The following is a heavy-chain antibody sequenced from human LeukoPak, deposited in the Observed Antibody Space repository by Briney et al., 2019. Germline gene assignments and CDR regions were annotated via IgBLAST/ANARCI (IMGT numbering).Heavy chain of an antibody. CDR2: IYYSGST. D-gene: IGHD3-10*01. CDR3: ARRGYGSGSFNRYYFDY. Sequence: SETLSLTCTVSGGSIRSYYWSWIRQTPGKGLEWIGYIYYSGSTNYNPSLKSRVTISVDTSKNQFSLKLSSVTAADTAVYYCARRGYGSGSFNRYYFDYWGQGNLVTVSS. CDR1: GGSIRSYY. J-gene: IGHJ4*02. V-gene: IGHV4-59*08.